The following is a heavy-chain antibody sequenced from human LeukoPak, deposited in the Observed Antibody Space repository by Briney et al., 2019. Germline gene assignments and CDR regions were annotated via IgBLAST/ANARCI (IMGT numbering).Heavy chain of an antibody. V-gene: IGHV3-30*02. J-gene: IGHJ4*02. CDR1: GFSFSSYG. CDR2: IRHDGSDK. CDR3: ARLMVGQAGVGATHFDY. D-gene: IGHD1-26*01. Sequence: GGSLRLACKASGFSFSSYGMHWVRQAPDKGLEWLTFIRHDGSDKYYADSVKGRFTISRDNYKNPLYLQIDSLRIEDTAVYYCARLMVGQAGVGATHFDYWGQGTLVAVSS.